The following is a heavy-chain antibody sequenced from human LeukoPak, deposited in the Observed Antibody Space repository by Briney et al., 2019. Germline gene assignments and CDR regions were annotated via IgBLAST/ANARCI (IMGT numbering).Heavy chain of an antibody. Sequence: SETLSLTCTVSGGSISSSSYYWGWIRQPPGKGLERIGSIYYSGSTYYNPSLKSRVTISVDTSKNQFSLKLSSVTAADTAVYYCARRVFEENYMDVWGKGTTVTVSS. CDR1: GGSISSSSYY. D-gene: IGHD3-16*01. V-gene: IGHV4-39*01. J-gene: IGHJ6*03. CDR2: IYYSGST. CDR3: ARRVFEENYMDV.